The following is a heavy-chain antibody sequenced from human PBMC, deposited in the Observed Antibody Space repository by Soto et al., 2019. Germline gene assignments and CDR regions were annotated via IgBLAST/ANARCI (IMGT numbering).Heavy chain of an antibody. V-gene: IGHV1-3*01. CDR2: INAGNGNT. J-gene: IGHJ4*02. CDR3: ARDQSITMVRGVIKAYYFDY. Sequence: QVQLVQSGAEVKKPGASVKVSCKASGYTFTSYAMHWVRQAPGQRLEWMGWINAGNGNTKYSQKFQGRVTITRDTSASTAYMELSSLRSEDTAVYYCARDQSITMVRGVIKAYYFDYWGQGTLVTVSS. D-gene: IGHD3-10*01. CDR1: GYTFTSYA.